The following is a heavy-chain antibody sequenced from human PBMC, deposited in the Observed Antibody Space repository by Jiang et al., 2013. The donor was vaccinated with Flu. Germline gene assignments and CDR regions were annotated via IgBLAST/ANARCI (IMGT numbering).Heavy chain of an antibody. CDR3: ARGARGSGHDSGGGGFDI. CDR1: GFIFSNFG. Sequence: LLESGGGVVQPGRSLRLSCAASGFIFSNFGMHWVRQAPGQGLEWVAVISYDGSDKYDADSVKGRITISRDNSNSTLYLQMSSLRPEDTAVYYCARGARGSGHDSGGGGFDIWGQGTMVTVSS. D-gene: IGHD5-12*01. V-gene: IGHV3-30-3*01. J-gene: IGHJ3*02. CDR2: ISYDGSDK.